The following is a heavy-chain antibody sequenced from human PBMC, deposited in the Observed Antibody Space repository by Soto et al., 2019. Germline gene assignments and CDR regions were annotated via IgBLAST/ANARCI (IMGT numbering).Heavy chain of an antibody. CDR3: ARGIAVADPYNWFDP. CDR2: ISGYNAKT. D-gene: IGHD6-19*01. J-gene: IGHJ5*02. CDR1: GYTFTNYG. V-gene: IGHV1-18*01. Sequence: QVQLVQSGAEVKKPGASVRVSCKASGYTFTNYGITWVRQAPGQGLEWMGWISGYNAKTNYAQKLQGRVTMTTDTSTSTDYMELRSLRSDATAVYYCARGIAVADPYNWFDPWGQGTLVTVSS.